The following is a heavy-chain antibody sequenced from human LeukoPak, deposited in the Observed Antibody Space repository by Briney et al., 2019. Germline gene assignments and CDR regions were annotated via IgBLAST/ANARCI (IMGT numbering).Heavy chain of an antibody. CDR2: INHSGST. J-gene: IGHJ6*03. CDR1: GGSFSGYY. V-gene: IGHV4-34*01. CDR3: ARGRYYYDSSRYTPHYYYYYYMDV. Sequence: PSETLSLTRAVYGGSFSGYYWSWIRQPPGKGLEWIGEINHSGSTNYNPSLKSRVTISVDTSKNQFSLKLSSVTAADTAVYYCARGRYYYDSSRYTPHYYYYYYMDVWGKGTTVTVSS. D-gene: IGHD3-22*01.